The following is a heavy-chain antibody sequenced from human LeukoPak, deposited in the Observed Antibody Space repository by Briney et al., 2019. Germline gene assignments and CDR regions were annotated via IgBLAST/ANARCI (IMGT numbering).Heavy chain of an antibody. Sequence: SQTLSLTCAISGDSVSSNSAAWNWIGQSPSRGLEWLGRTYFRSKWYNDYAVSVKSRVIINADTSKNHFSLQLNSVTPEDTAVYFCARNGIGTTYDAFGVWGQGTMVTVSS. CDR3: ARNGIGTTYDAFGV. J-gene: IGHJ3*01. CDR1: GDSVSSNSAA. CDR2: TYFRSKWYN. D-gene: IGHD1-1*01. V-gene: IGHV6-1*01.